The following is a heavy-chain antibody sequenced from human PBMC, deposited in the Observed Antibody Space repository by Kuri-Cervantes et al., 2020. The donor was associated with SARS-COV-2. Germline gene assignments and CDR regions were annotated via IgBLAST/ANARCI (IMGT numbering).Heavy chain of an antibody. J-gene: IGHJ6*02. D-gene: IGHD6-13*01. V-gene: IGHV4-39*01. Sequence: GSLRLSCTVSDGSISSSSYYWGWIRQPPGKGLEWIGSIYYSGSTYYNPSLKSRVTISVDTSKNQFSLKLSSVTAADTAVYYCATLPEGPGSSSWYYGYYYGMDVWGQGTTVTVSS. CDR1: DGSISSSSYY. CDR3: ATLPEGPGSSSWYYGYYYGMDV. CDR2: IYYSGST.